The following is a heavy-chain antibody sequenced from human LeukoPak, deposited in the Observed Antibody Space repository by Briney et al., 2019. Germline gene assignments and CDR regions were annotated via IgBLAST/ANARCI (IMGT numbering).Heavy chain of an antibody. Sequence: GGSLRLSCAASGFTFSSYSMNWVRQAPGKGLEWVSSISSSSSYIYYADSVKGRFTISRDNAKNSLYLQMNSLRAEDTAVYYCARNFKLAAAGKSSVGYWGQGTLVTVSS. CDR1: GFTFSSYS. CDR2: ISSSSSYI. CDR3: ARNFKLAAAGKSSVGY. D-gene: IGHD6-13*01. V-gene: IGHV3-21*01. J-gene: IGHJ4*02.